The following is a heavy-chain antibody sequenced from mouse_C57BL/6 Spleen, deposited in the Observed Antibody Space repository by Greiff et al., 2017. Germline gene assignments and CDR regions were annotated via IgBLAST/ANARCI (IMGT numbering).Heavy chain of an antibody. J-gene: IGHJ3*01. CDR2: IYPGDGDT. CDR3: ADGYTWFAY. D-gene: IGHD2-3*01. V-gene: IGHV1-82*01. Sequence: QVQLKQSGPELVKPGASVKISCKASGYAFSSSWMNWVKQRPGKGLEWIGRIYPGDGDTNYNGKFKGKATLTADKSSSTAYMQLSSLTSEDSAVYFCADGYTWFAYWGQGTLVTVSA. CDR1: GYAFSSSW.